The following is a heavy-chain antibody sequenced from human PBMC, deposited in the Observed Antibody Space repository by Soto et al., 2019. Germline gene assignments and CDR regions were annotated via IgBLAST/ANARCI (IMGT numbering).Heavy chain of an antibody. J-gene: IGHJ4*02. CDR1: GGSISSGGYY. V-gene: IGHV4-31*03. CDR2: TYYSENT. Sequence: PSETLSLTCTVSGGSISSGGYYWNWIRRHPGKGLEWIGYTYYSENTYYNPSLNSRITISADTSKNQFSLKLSSVTAADTAVYYCARLSSSGRPIDSWGQGTLVTVSS. D-gene: IGHD6-19*01. CDR3: ARLSSSGRPIDS.